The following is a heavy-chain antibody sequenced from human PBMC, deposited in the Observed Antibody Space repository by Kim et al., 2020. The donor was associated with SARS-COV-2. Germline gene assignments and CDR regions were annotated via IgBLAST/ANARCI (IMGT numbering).Heavy chain of an antibody. J-gene: IGHJ4*02. Sequence: LKSRVTISVDTSKNQFSLKLSSVTAADTAVYYCARAYYDFWSGYSAPDYWGQGTLVTVSS. V-gene: IGHV4-39*01. CDR3: ARAYYDFWSGYSAPDY. D-gene: IGHD3-3*01.